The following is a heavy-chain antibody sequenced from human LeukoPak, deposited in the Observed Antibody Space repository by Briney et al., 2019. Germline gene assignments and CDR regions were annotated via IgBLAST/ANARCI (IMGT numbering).Heavy chain of an antibody. Sequence: ASVKVSCKASGYTFTSYYVHWVRQAPGQGLEWMGIISPSGASTSYAQKFQGRVTMTRDMSTSTVYMELSSLISEDTAVYYCARGYPRRSWLLPEVSYYYYMDVWGKGTTVTVSS. V-gene: IGHV1-46*01. J-gene: IGHJ6*03. CDR2: ISPSGAST. D-gene: IGHD3-22*01. CDR1: GYTFTSYY. CDR3: ARGYPRRSWLLPEVSYYYYMDV.